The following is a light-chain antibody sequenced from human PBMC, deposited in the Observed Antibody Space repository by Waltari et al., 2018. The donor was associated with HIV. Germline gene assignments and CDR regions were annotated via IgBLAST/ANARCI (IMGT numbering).Light chain of an antibody. V-gene: IGLV2-11*01. Sequence: QSALTQPRSVSGSPGQSVTISCTGTASDIGYFDYVYWYQQYPGKAPGVIIYEVFQRPSGVPDRCTASKSGITASLTISGLQDEDEADYYCCSYAGTYTYVFGSGTTVTVL. CDR2: EVF. J-gene: IGLJ1*01. CDR1: ASDIGYFDY. CDR3: CSYAGTYTYV.